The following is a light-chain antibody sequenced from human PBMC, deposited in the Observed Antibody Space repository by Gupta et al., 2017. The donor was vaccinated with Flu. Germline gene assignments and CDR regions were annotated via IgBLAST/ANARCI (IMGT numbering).Light chain of an antibody. Sequence: ICGRSSRTLRQSSGDSYLGWFLQKPGQSPQLLIYLGSKRAPGVPDRFSGSGSGTDFTLKISRVEAEDVGVYYCMQALRLPITFGHGTRLEI. CDR2: LGS. CDR1: RTLRQSSGDSY. CDR3: MQALRLPIT. J-gene: IGKJ5*01. V-gene: IGKV2-28*01.